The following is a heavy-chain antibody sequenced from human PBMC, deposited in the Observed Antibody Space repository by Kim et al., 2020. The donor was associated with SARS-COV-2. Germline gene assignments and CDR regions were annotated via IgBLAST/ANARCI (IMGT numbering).Heavy chain of an antibody. J-gene: IGHJ5*02. D-gene: IGHD3-10*01. Sequence: SETLSLTCTVSGGSISSSSYYWGWIRQPPGKGLEWIGSIYYSGSTYYNPSLKSRVTISVDTSKNQFSLKLSSVTAADTAVYYCARLKGILLWFGEFPNWFDPWGQGTLVTVSS. CDR3: ARLKGILLWFGEFPNWFDP. CDR1: GGSISSSSYY. V-gene: IGHV4-39*01. CDR2: IYYSGST.